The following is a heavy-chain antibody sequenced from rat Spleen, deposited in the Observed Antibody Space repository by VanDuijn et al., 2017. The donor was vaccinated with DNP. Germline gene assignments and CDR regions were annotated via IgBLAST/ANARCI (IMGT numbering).Heavy chain of an antibody. D-gene: IGHD1-2*01. CDR3: TSSYIYY. Sequence: QVQLKESGPGLVQPSQTLSLTCTVSGFSFTNSGVSWVRQPPGKGLEWIAAMSSGGNTYYNSTLKPRLTISRDTSKSRVFLKMNSLQTEDTAIYFCTSSYIYYWGQGVMVTVSS. CDR2: MSSGGNT. CDR1: GFSFTNSG. J-gene: IGHJ2*01. V-gene: IGHV2S12*01.